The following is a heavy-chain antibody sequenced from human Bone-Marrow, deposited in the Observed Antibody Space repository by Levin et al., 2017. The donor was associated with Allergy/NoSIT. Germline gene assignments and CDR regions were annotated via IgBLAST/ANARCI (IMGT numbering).Heavy chain of an antibody. CDR2: IKQDGSEK. J-gene: IGHJ6*02. V-gene: IGHV3-7*01. CDR3: AREGSERGSLIAVAVKYYYYGMDV. Sequence: GGSLRLSCAASGFTFSSYWMSWVRQAPGKGLEWVANIKQDGSEKYYVDSVKGRFTISRDNAKNSLYLQMNSLRAEDTAVYYCAREGSERGSLIAVAVKYYYYGMDVWGQGTTVTVSS. D-gene: IGHD6-19*01. CDR1: GFTFSSYW.